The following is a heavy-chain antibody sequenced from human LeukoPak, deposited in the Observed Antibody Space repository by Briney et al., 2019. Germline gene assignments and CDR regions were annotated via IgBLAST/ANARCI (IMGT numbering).Heavy chain of an antibody. Sequence: SETLSHTCTVSGYSISSGYYWGWIRQPPGKGLEWIGSIYHSGSTYYNPSLKSRATISVDTSKNQFSLKLSSVTAADTAVYFCATNRAGTYDRPFDIWGQGTMVTVSS. CDR3: ATNRAGTYDRPFDI. D-gene: IGHD1-26*01. CDR1: GYSISSGYY. J-gene: IGHJ3*02. V-gene: IGHV4-38-2*02. CDR2: IYHSGST.